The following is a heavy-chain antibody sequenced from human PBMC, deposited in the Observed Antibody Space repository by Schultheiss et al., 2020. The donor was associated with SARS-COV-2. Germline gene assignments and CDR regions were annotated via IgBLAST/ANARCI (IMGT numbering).Heavy chain of an antibody. CDR1: GFTFGDYA. CDR3: TRNPIFGVVFYYYGMDV. Sequence: GESLKISCRASGFTFGDYAMSWVRQAPGKGLEWVGFIRSKAYGGTTEYAASVKGRFTISRDDSESIAYLQMNSLKTEDTAVYYCTRNPIFGVVFYYYGMDVWGQGTTVTVSS. J-gene: IGHJ6*02. V-gene: IGHV3-49*04. CDR2: IRSKAYGGTT. D-gene: IGHD3-3*01.